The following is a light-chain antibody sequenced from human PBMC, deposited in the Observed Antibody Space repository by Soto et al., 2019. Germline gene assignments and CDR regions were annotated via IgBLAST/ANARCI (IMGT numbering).Light chain of an antibody. J-gene: IGKJ2*03. CDR1: QSISSW. CDR3: QQYKSYPYS. Sequence: DIQMTQSPSTLSASVGDRVTVTCRASQSISSWLAWYQQKPGKAPKLLIYDASSLESGVPSRFSGSGSGTEFTLTISSLQPDDFETYYCQQYKSYPYSFGQGTKLEIK. V-gene: IGKV1-5*01. CDR2: DAS.